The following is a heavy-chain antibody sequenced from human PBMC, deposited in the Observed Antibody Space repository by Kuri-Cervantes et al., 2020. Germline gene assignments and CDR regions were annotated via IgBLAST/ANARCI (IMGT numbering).Heavy chain of an antibody. CDR1: GGSVSSGSYY. J-gene: IGHJ5*02. Sequence: LRLSCTVSGGSVSSGSYYWSWIRQPPGKGLEWIGRIYTSGSTNYNPSLKSRVTISVDTSKNQFSLKLSSVTAADTAVYYCARAVVSSGWLNWFDPWGQGTLVTVSS. CDR3: ARAVVSSGWLNWFDP. D-gene: IGHD6-19*01. V-gene: IGHV4-61*02. CDR2: IYTSGST.